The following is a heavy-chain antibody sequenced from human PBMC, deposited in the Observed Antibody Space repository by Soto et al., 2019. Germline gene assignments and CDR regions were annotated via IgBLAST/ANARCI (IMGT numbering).Heavy chain of an antibody. Sequence: GGSLRLSCAASGFTFSSYAMSWVRQAPGKGLEWVSAISGSGGSTYYADSVKARFTISRDNSKNTLYLQMNSLRAEDTAVYYCAKVGQQLILNYYGMDVWGQGTTVTVSS. CDR1: GFTFSSYA. CDR3: AKVGQQLILNYYGMDV. CDR2: ISGSGGST. V-gene: IGHV3-23*01. D-gene: IGHD6-13*01. J-gene: IGHJ6*02.